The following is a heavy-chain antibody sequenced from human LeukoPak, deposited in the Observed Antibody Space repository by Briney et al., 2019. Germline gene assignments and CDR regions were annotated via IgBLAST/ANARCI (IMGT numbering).Heavy chain of an antibody. J-gene: IGHJ6*02. CDR2: ISSGNSYT. CDR3: ARGHADYGMDV. CDR1: GFTFSSYS. V-gene: IGHV3-21*01. Sequence: GGSLRLSCAASGFTFSSYSMNWVRQAPGKGLEWVSSISSGNSYTNYADSVKGRFTISRDNAKNSLHLQMNSLRAEDTAVCYCARGHADYGMDVWGQGTTVTVSS.